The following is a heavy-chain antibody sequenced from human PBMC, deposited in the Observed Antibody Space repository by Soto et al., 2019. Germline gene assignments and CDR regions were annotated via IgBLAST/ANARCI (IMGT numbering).Heavy chain of an antibody. CDR1: GFTFSSIA. V-gene: IGHV3-23*01. CDR3: AKAGSGGWRSCDY. Sequence: HPGGSLRLSCAASGFTFSSIAMRWVRQAPGKGLEWVSSISDSGGNTYYADSVKGRFTISRDNSQNTVFLHMNSLRADDTAVYYCAKAGSGGWRSCDYWGQGTLVTVSS. J-gene: IGHJ4*02. D-gene: IGHD2-15*01. CDR2: ISDSGGNT.